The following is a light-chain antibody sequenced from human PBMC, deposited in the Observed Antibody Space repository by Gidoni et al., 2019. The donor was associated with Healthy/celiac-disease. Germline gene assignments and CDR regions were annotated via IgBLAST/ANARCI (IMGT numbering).Light chain of an antibody. CDR2: DAS. Sequence: ETVLTHSPATLSLSPGERATLPCRASQSVSSYLAWYQQKPGQAPRLLIYDASNRATGIPARFSGSGSGTDFTLTISSLEPEDFAVYYCQQRSNWPPRYTFGQGTKLEIK. V-gene: IGKV3-11*01. J-gene: IGKJ2*01. CDR1: QSVSSY. CDR3: QQRSNWPPRYT.